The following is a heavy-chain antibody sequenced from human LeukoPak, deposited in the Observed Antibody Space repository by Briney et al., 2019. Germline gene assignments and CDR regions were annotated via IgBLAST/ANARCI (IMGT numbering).Heavy chain of an antibody. D-gene: IGHD3-9*01. J-gene: IGHJ6*03. V-gene: IGHV3-53*01. Sequence: PGGSLRLSCAASGFTVSSNYMSWVRQAPGKGLEWVSVIYSGGSTYYADSVKGRFTISRDNSTNTLYLQMDSLRAEDTAVYYCARSYDILTGDDYMDVWGKGTTVTISS. CDR2: IYSGGST. CDR3: ARSYDILTGDDYMDV. CDR1: GFTVSSNY.